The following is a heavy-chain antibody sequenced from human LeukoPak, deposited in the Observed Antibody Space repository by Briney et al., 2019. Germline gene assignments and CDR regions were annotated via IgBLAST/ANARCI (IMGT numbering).Heavy chain of an antibody. J-gene: IGHJ4*02. V-gene: IGHV3-23*01. Sequence: GGSLRLSCAVSGFTFSTYAMSWVRQAPGRGLEWVSTISGSGGSTYHADSVKGRFTISRDSFKNTIYLQMNSLRGEDTAIYYCARVIRAAAGKGYFDHWGQGTLVSVSS. CDR1: GFTFSTYA. CDR3: ARVIRAAAGKGYFDH. CDR2: ISGSGGST. D-gene: IGHD6-13*01.